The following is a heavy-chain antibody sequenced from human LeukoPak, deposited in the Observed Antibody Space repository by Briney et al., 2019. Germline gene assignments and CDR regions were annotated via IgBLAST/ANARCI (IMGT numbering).Heavy chain of an antibody. J-gene: IGHJ4*02. D-gene: IGHD3-10*01. Sequence: ASVKVSCKASGYTFTTYGISWVRQAHGQGLEWMGWISVYNGNTNYAQKFQGRVTMTTDTSTNTTYMELRSLISDDTAVYYCARGPHYYGSGSYYPFDYWGQGTLVTVSS. CDR3: ARGPHYYGSGSYYPFDY. V-gene: IGHV1-18*01. CDR1: GYTFTTYG. CDR2: ISVYNGNT.